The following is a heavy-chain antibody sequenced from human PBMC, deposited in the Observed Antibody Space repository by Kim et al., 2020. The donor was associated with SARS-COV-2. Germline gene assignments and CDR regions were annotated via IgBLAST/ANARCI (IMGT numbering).Heavy chain of an antibody. V-gene: IGHV5-51*01. D-gene: IGHD2-15*01. J-gene: IGHJ4*02. Sequence: YPGDSATRYRPPFQGQVTISADKSISTAYLQWSSLKASDTAMYYCARIGDYWGQGTLVTVSS. CDR2: YPGDSAT. CDR3: ARIGDY.